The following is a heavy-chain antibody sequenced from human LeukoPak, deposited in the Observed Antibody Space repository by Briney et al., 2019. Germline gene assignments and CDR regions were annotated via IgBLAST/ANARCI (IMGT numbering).Heavy chain of an antibody. CDR2: ISWNSGSI. CDR1: GFTFDDYA. V-gene: IGHV3-9*03. Sequence: SLRLSCAASGFTFDDYAMHWVRQAPGKGLEWVSGISWNSGSIGYANSVKGRFTISRDNAKNSLYLQMNSLRAEDMALYYCAKASPQYSSGWYGRVLYYFDYWGQGTLVTVSS. J-gene: IGHJ4*02. CDR3: AKASPQYSSGWYGRVLYYFDY. D-gene: IGHD6-19*01.